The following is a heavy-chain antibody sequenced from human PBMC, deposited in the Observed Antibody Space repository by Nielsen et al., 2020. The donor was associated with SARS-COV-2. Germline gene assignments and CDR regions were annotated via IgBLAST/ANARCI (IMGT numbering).Heavy chain of an antibody. CDR3: ARPLVVTFDAFDI. V-gene: IGHV3-7*05. CDR2: IKQDGSEK. D-gene: IGHD2-21*01. CDR1: GFTFSDYY. J-gene: IGHJ3*02. Sequence: GESLKISCAASGFTFSDYYMSWVRQAPGKGLEWVANIKQDGSEKYYVDSVKGRFTISRDNAKNSLYLQMNSLRAEDTAVYYCARPLVVTFDAFDIWGQGTMVTVSS.